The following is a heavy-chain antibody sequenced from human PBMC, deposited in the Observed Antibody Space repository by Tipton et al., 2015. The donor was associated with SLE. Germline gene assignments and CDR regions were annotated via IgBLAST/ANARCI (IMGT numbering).Heavy chain of an antibody. V-gene: IGHV4-59*08. CDR2: IHYSGTT. D-gene: IGHD5-12*01. Sequence: GLVKPSETLSLTCTVSGGSITNHYWNWIRQPPGKGLEWIGYIHYSGTTHDNPSLKSRVTMSVDMSKNHFSLKLNSVTAADTAVYYCATNGHGETYEFFTEYLRHWGQGTLVTVSS. J-gene: IGHJ1*01. CDR1: GGSITNHY. CDR3: ATNGHGETYEFFTEYLRH.